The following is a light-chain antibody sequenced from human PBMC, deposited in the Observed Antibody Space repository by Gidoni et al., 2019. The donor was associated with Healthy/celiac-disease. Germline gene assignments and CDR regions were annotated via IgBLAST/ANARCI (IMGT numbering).Light chain of an antibody. J-gene: IGKJ4*01. CDR3: QQYDNLLT. CDR2: DAS. V-gene: IGKV1-33*01. CDR1: QDISNY. Sequence: DIQMTQSPSSLSASVGDRVTLTCQASQDISNYLNWYQQKPGKAPKLLIYDASNLETGVPSRFSGSGSGTDFTFTISSLQPEDIATYYCQQYDNLLTFXGXTKVEIK.